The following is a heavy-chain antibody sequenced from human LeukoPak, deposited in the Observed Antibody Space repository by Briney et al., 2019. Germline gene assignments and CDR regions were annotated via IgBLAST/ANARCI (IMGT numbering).Heavy chain of an antibody. D-gene: IGHD1/OR15-1a*01. Sequence: GGSPRLSCAVSGFAFSSYWMSWLRQAPGKGLEWVANIKYDGSEKYYVDSVKGRFIISRDNAKNSLYLQMNTLRAEDTAVYYCARDNNRLFDYWGQGTLVTVSS. CDR2: IKYDGSEK. V-gene: IGHV3-7*01. CDR1: GFAFSSYW. J-gene: IGHJ4*02. CDR3: ARDNNRLFDY.